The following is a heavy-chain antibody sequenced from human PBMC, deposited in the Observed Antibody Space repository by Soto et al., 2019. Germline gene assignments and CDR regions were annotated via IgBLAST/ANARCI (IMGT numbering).Heavy chain of an antibody. CDR3: ASSAMDHYYYGMDV. CDR2: IIPIFGTA. CDR1: AGTFSSYA. Sequence: QVQLVQSGAEVKKPGSSVKVSCKSSAGTFSSYAISWVRQAPGQGLEWMGGIIPIFGTADYAQKFQGRVTITADESTSTAYMELSSLRSEDTAVYYCASSAMDHYYYGMDVWGQGTTVTVSS. D-gene: IGHD5-18*01. J-gene: IGHJ6*02. V-gene: IGHV1-69*12.